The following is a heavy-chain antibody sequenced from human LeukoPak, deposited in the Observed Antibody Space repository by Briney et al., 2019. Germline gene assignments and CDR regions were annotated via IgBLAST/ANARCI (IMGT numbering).Heavy chain of an antibody. Sequence: SETLSLTCAVYGGSFSGYYWSWIRQPPGKELEWIGEINHSGSTNYNPSLKSRVTISVDTSKNQFSLKLSSVTAADTAVYYCARDGWLRFFDYWGQGTLVTVSS. V-gene: IGHV4-34*01. CDR2: INHSGST. CDR3: ARDGWLRFFDY. D-gene: IGHD5-12*01. J-gene: IGHJ4*02. CDR1: GGSFSGYY.